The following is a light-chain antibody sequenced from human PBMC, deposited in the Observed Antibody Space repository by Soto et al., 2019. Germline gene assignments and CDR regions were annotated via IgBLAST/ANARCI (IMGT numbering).Light chain of an antibody. J-gene: IGKJ5*01. Sequence: DIQLTQSPSFLSASVGDRVTITCRASQGISSYLAWYQQKPGKAPKLLIYAASTLQSGVPSRFSGSGSGTEFTLTISSLQPEDFATYYCQQLNSDPPITFGQGTRLAIK. V-gene: IGKV1-9*01. CDR3: QQLNSDPPIT. CDR1: QGISSY. CDR2: AAS.